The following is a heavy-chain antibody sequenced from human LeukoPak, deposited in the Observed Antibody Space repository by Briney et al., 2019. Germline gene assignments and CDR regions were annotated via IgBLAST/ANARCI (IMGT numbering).Heavy chain of an antibody. Sequence: GGSLRLSCAASGFTFSSYAMSWVRQAPGKGLEWVSAISGSGGSTYYADSVKGRFTISRDNSKNTLYLQMNSLRAEDTAVYYCAKDFRIPLPRWLVSPGFDYWGQGTLVTVSS. D-gene: IGHD6-19*01. CDR2: ISGSGGST. CDR3: AKDFRIPLPRWLVSPGFDY. J-gene: IGHJ4*02. V-gene: IGHV3-23*01. CDR1: GFTFSSYA.